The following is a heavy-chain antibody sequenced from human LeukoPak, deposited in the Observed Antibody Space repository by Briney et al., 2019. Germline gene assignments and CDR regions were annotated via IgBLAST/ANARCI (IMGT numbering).Heavy chain of an antibody. CDR3: ARGGGYYPIDY. CDR2: LYSDGRT. CDR1: GFTVNSNY. V-gene: IGHV3-53*01. J-gene: IGHJ4*02. Sequence: GGSLSLSCAASGFTVNSNYMNWVRQAPGKGLEWVSVLYSDGRTYYADSVKGRFTISRDTSKNTLYLQVNSLRAEDTAVYYCARGGGYYPIDYWGQGTLVTVSS. D-gene: IGHD2-15*01.